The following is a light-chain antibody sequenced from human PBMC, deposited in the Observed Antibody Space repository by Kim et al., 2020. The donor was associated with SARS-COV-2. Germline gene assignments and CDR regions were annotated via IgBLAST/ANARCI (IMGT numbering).Light chain of an antibody. CDR3: QQSGSSPLT. Sequence: SPGERAPLSCRASQSVTSNNLARYQQKPGQAPRLRIYGASTRATGIPDRFSGSGSGTDFTLTISRLGPEDFAVYYCQQSGSSPLTFGGGTKVDIK. V-gene: IGKV3-20*01. J-gene: IGKJ4*01. CDR1: QSVTSNN. CDR2: GAS.